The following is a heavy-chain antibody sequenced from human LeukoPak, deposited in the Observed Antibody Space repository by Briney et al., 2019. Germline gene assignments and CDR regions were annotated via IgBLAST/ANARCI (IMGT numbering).Heavy chain of an antibody. V-gene: IGHV4-59*01. D-gene: IGHD3-16*02. Sequence: SETLSLTCTVSGGSISSYYWSWIRQPPGKGLEWIGYIYYSGSTNYNPSLKRRVTISVDTSKNQFSLKLSSVTAADTAVYYCARGKYYDYVWGSYPLLFDYWGQGTLVTVSS. CDR3: ARGKYYDYVWGSYPLLFDY. CDR1: GGSISSYY. CDR2: IYYSGST. J-gene: IGHJ4*02.